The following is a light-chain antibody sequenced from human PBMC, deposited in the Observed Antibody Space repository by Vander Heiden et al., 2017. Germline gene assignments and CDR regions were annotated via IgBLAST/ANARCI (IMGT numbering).Light chain of an antibody. CDR2: AAS. CDR1: QYVSSTY. CDR3: QQYCTSPYT. Sequence: EVVLTQSPGTLSLSPGERATLFCRASQYVSSTYLAWYQQAPGQAPRLLIYAASTRATGIPDRLSGSGSGTDFTLTIGRLEPEDFAVYFCQQYCTSPYTFGQGTKLEIK. J-gene: IGKJ2*01. V-gene: IGKV3-20*01.